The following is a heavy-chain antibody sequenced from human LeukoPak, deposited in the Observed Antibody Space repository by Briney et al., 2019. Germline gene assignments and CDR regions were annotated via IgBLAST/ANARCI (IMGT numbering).Heavy chain of an antibody. D-gene: IGHD3-10*01. CDR1: GFTFSSYA. V-gene: IGHV3-23*01. CDR3: AKGAYYHGSGRYFDY. CDR2: ISGNGGSP. J-gene: IGHJ4*02. Sequence: GGSLRLSCAASGFTFSSYAMSWVRQDPGKGLEWVSAISGNGGSPYYADSVKGRFTISRDNSRNTLYLQMNSLRAEDTAVYYCAKGAYYHGSGRYFDYWGQGTLVTLSS.